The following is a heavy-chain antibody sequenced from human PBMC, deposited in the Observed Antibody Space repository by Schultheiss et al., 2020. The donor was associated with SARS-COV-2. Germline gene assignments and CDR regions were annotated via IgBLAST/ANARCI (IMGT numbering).Heavy chain of an antibody. J-gene: IGHJ4*02. D-gene: IGHD4-17*01. Sequence: GGSLRLSCATSGFTFSAYAMHWVRQAPGKGLEWVAVISYDGSDKYYADSVRGRFTISRDNSKNTLYLQLNSLRAEDTAKYYCAKDRYGVGYFDFWGQGTLVTVSS. CDR2: ISYDGSDK. CDR3: AKDRYGVGYFDF. V-gene: IGHV3-30-3*02. CDR1: GFTFSAYA.